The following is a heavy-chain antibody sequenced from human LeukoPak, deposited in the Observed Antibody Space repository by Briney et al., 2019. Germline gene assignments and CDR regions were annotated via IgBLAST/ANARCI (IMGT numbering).Heavy chain of an antibody. CDR1: GFTFSSYW. J-gene: IGHJ4*02. D-gene: IGHD4-17*01. Sequence: GGSLRLSCAASGFTFSSYWMSWVRQAPGKGLEWVANIKQDGSDKYYVDSVKGRFTISRDNSQNTLYLQMNSLRPEDTAVYYCAKGGASVTRYVDYWGQGTLVTVPS. CDR2: IKQDGSDK. CDR3: AKGGASVTRYVDY. V-gene: IGHV3-7*01.